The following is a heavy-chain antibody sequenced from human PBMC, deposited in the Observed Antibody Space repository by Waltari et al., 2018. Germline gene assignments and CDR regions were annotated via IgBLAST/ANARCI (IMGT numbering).Heavy chain of an antibody. CDR1: GFSVTNKY. Sequence: DVQVVESGGGLVQPGGSLRLSCAASGFSVTNKYMIWVRQAPGKGLEWVSILYSAGATYYADSVQGRFTVSRDNFRNTLYLQMNSLRAEDTAVYYCESMTYHYDSDGLLTDVIDLWGQGTKVTVSS. V-gene: IGHV3-66*02. J-gene: IGHJ3*01. CDR2: LYSAGAT. D-gene: IGHD3-9*01. CDR3: ESMTYHYDSDGLLTDVIDL.